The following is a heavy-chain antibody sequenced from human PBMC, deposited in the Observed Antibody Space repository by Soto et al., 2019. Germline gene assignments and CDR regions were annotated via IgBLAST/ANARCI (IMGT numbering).Heavy chain of an antibody. V-gene: IGHV4-39*01. Sequence: SETLSLTCTVSGGSISSSSYYWGWIRQPPGKGLEWIGSIYYSGSTYYNPSLKSRVTISLDTSKNQFSLKLGSVTAADTAVYYCARHLEYYYYYMDVWGKGTTVTVSS. J-gene: IGHJ6*03. CDR2: IYYSGST. D-gene: IGHD1-1*01. CDR1: GGSISSSSYY. CDR3: ARHLEYYYYYMDV.